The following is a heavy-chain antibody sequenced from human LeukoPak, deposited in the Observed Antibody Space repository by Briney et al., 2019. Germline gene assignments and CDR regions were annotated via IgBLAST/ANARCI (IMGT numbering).Heavy chain of an antibody. CDR3: AREEGELPRELDY. J-gene: IGHJ4*02. CDR2: IIPIFGTA. D-gene: IGHD1-26*01. Sequence: SVKVSCKASGGTFSSYAISWVRQAPGQGIEWMGRIIPIFGTANYAQKFQGRVTITTDESTSTAYMELSSLRSEDRAVYYCAREEGELPRELDYWGQGTLVTVSS. CDR1: GGTFSSYA. V-gene: IGHV1-69*05.